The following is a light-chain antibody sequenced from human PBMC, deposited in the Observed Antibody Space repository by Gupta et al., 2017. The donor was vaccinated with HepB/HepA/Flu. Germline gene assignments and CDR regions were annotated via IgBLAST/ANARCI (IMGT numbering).Light chain of an antibody. CDR3: QYGGD. Sequence: DIVMTQSPATLSVSPGERVTLSCRASQSVRTNLAWYQHKPGQSPRLLIHGASIRATGIPPRFSGSGFGTEFALTISSLQPEDLGVYYCQYGGDFGQGTKLEIK. CDR2: GAS. J-gene: IGKJ2*01. V-gene: IGKV3-15*01. CDR1: QSVRTN.